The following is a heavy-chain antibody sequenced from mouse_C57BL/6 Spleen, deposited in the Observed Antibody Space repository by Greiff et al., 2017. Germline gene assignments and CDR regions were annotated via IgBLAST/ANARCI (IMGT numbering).Heavy chain of an antibody. CDR3: ARGLRHTAWFAY. Sequence: QVQLKESGAELVKPGASVKISCKASGYAFSSYWMNWLKQRPGRGLAWIGQIYPGVGDTTYNGKFKGKATLTADKSSSTAYMQLSSRTSEDSAVYFCARGLRHTAWFAYWGQGTLVTVSA. CDR2: IYPGVGDT. D-gene: IGHD2-4*01. J-gene: IGHJ3*01. V-gene: IGHV1-80*01. CDR1: GYAFSSYW.